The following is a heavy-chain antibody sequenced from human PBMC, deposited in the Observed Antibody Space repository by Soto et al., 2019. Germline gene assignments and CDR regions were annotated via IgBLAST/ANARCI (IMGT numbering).Heavy chain of an antibody. V-gene: IGHV3-33*01. J-gene: IGHJ5*02. CDR3: ARGYGWFDP. Sequence: QVQLVESGGGVVQPGRSLRLSCAASGFTFSSYGMHWVRQAPGKGLEWVAVLWYDGSNKYYADSVKGRFTISRDNSKNTLYLQMNSLRAEDTAVYCCARGYGWFDPWGQGTLVTVSS. CDR2: LWYDGSNK. CDR1: GFTFSSYG. D-gene: IGHD6-13*01.